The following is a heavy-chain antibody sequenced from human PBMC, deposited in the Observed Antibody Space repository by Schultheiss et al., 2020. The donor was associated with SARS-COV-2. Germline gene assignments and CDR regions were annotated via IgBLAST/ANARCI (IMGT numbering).Heavy chain of an antibody. CDR1: AITFNTYS. D-gene: IGHD1-1*01. Sequence: GGSLRLSCGGSAITFNTYSMNWVRQAPGKGLEWVSTISGSGGDTYYADSVKGRFTISRDNSENTLYLQMNNLRAEDTALYYCAKELTTDAFDIWGQGTMVTVSS. V-gene: IGHV3-23*01. J-gene: IGHJ3*02. CDR2: ISGSGGDT. CDR3: AKELTTDAFDI.